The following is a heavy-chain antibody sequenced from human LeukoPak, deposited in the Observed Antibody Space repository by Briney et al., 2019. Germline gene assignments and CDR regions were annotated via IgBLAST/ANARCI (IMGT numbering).Heavy chain of an antibody. CDR3: ARDPNYYDSSGYYSPFDY. CDR1: GFTFSDYG. V-gene: IGHV3-30*19. CDR2: ISYDGSNK. Sequence: PGKSLRLSCAASGFTFSDYGMHWVRQAPGKGLEWVAVISYDGSNKYYADSVKGRFTISRDNSKNTLYLQMNSLRAEDTAVYYCARDPNYYDSSGYYSPFDYWGQGTLVTVSS. J-gene: IGHJ4*02. D-gene: IGHD3-22*01.